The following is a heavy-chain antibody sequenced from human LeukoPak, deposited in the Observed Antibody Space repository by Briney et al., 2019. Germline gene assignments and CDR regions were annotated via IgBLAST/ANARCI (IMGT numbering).Heavy chain of an antibody. CDR3: ARGSRWLQLGPFDY. CDR1: GFTFSSYT. J-gene: IGHJ4*02. D-gene: IGHD5-24*01. CDR2: MSYDGSDN. V-gene: IGHV3-30*01. Sequence: GGSLRLSCAASGFTFSSYTMHWVRQAPGKGLEWVAVMSYDGSDNYYADSVKGRFTISRDNSRSTVYLQMNSLRAEDTAVYYCARGSRWLQLGPFDYWGQGTLVTVSS.